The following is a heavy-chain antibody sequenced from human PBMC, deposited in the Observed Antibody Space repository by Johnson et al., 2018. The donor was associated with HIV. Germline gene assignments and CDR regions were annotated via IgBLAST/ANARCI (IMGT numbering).Heavy chain of an antibody. CDR2: ISGSGGST. V-gene: IGHV3-23*04. J-gene: IGHJ3*02. CDR3: ARDGGYCSSTSCFRHWASAFDI. CDR1: GFTFDDYA. Sequence: VQLVESGGGVVRPGGSLRLSCAASGFTFDDYAMSWVRHAPGKGLAWVSAISGSGGSTYYADSVKGRFTISRDNSKHTLYLQMNSLRAEDTAVYYCARDGGYCSSTSCFRHWASAFDIWGQGTMVTVSS. D-gene: IGHD2-2*01.